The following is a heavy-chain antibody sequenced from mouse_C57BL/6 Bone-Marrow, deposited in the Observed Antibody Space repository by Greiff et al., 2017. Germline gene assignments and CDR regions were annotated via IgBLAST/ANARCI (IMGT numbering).Heavy chain of an antibody. J-gene: IGHJ2*01. Sequence: EVKLMESEGGLVQPGSSMKLSCTASGFTFSDYYMAWVRQVPEKGLEWVANINYDGSSTYYLDSLKSRFIISRDNAKNILYLQMSSLKSEDTATYYCAREAYDYSYYFDHWGQGTTLTVSS. CDR1: GFTFSDYY. D-gene: IGHD2-4*01. CDR2: INYDGSST. V-gene: IGHV5-16*01. CDR3: AREAYDYSYYFDH.